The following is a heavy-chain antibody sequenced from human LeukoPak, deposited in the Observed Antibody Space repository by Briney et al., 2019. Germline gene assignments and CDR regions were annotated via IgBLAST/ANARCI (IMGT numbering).Heavy chain of an antibody. CDR1: GYTFTSYG. Sequence: GASVKVSCKASGYTFTSYGISWVRQAPGQGLEWMGWISAYNGNTNYAQKLQGRVTMTTDTSTSTAYMELRSLRSDDTAVYYCARSSAGATVNNNWFDPWGQGTLVTVSS. V-gene: IGHV1-18*01. CDR2: ISAYNGNT. CDR3: ARSSAGATVNNNWFDP. J-gene: IGHJ5*02. D-gene: IGHD4-11*01.